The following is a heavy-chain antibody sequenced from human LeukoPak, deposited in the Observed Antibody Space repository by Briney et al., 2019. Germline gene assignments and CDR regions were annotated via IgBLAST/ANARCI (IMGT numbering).Heavy chain of an antibody. D-gene: IGHD2-15*01. CDR1: GGSISSGGYY. CDR2: IYYSGNT. V-gene: IGHV4-31*03. Sequence: SETLSLTCTVSGGSISSGGYYWSWIRQHPGKGLEWIGYIYYSGNTYYDPSLKSRVTISLDTSKNQFSLKLSSVTAADTAVYYCARWSKCSGSSCYSGLYWGQGTLVTVPS. J-gene: IGHJ4*02. CDR3: ARWSKCSGSSCYSGLY.